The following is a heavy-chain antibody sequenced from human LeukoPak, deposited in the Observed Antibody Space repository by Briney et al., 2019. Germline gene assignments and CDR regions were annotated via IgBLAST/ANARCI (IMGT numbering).Heavy chain of an antibody. Sequence: PSETLSLTCTVSGGSISSYYWSWIRQPPGKGLEWIGYIYYSGSTNYNPSLKSRVTISVDTSKNQFSLKLSSVTAADTAVYYCARGGYSPNWYFDLWGRGTLVTVSS. D-gene: IGHD5-18*01. V-gene: IGHV4-59*01. CDR2: IYYSGST. CDR1: GGSISSYY. J-gene: IGHJ2*01. CDR3: ARGGYSPNWYFDL.